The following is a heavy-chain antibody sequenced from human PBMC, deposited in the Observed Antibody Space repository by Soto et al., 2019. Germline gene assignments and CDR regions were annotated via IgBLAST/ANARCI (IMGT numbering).Heavy chain of an antibody. CDR1: GFTFSSYA. Sequence: VGSLRLSCAASGFTFSSYAMSWVRQAPGKGLEWVSAISGSGGSTYYADSVKGRFTISRGNSKNTLYLQMNSLRAEDTAVYYCAKDLPGYDFWSGLGYYYGMDVWGQGTTVTVSS. V-gene: IGHV3-23*01. CDR2: ISGSGGST. CDR3: AKDLPGYDFWSGLGYYYGMDV. D-gene: IGHD3-3*01. J-gene: IGHJ6*02.